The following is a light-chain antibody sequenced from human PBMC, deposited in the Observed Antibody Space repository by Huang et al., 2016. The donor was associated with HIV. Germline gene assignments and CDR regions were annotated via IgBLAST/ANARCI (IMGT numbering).Light chain of an antibody. Sequence: DIQMTQSPSSLSTFIGDKVTITCQASQDIVKYLNWYQQRPGKAPKRLIYDASSLQTGVTSRFSGGGSGTTFTFTITNLQPEDVATYYCQQYDGLPYTFGQGTLIEI. CDR3: QQYDGLPYT. CDR2: DAS. J-gene: IGKJ2*01. V-gene: IGKV1-33*01. CDR1: QDIVKY.